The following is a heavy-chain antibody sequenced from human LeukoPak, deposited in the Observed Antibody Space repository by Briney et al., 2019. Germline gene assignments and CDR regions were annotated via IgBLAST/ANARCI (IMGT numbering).Heavy chain of an antibody. CDR1: GYTFTGYY. V-gene: IGHV1-2*02. J-gene: IGHJ4*02. Sequence: ASVKVSCKASGYTFTGYYMHWVRQAPGQGLEWMGWINPNSGGTNYAQKFQGRVTITRNTSISTAYMELSSLRSEDTAVYYCAIGVVIMYYFDYWGQGTLVTVSS. D-gene: IGHD3-3*01. CDR2: INPNSGGT. CDR3: AIGVVIMYYFDY.